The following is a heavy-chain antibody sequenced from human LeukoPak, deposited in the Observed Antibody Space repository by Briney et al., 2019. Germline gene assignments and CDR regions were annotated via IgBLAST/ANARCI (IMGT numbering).Heavy chain of an antibody. CDR3: AKGHYYGSGSLDY. CDR2: ISGSAHKI. J-gene: IGHJ4*02. D-gene: IGHD3-10*01. V-gene: IGHV3-23*01. Sequence: ESGGSLRLSCVASGITFSNYAVSWVRQAPEKGLDWVSVISGSAHKIRYADSVKGRFTISRDNSENIVYLQMNNLRAEDTAVYYCAKGHYYGSGSLDYWGQGTLVTVSS. CDR1: GITFSNYA.